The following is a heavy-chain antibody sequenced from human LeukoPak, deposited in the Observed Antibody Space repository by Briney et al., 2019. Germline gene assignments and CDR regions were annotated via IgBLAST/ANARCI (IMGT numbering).Heavy chain of an antibody. J-gene: IGHJ3*02. CDR3: ASRYCSGGSCYSKLGASDI. D-gene: IGHD2-15*01. V-gene: IGHV4-39*01. CDR1: GGSISSISYY. CDR2: MYHNGST. Sequence: SETLSLTCTVSGGSISSISYYWGWIRQPPGKGLEWIGSMYHNGSTYYNPSLKSRVTISVDTSKNQFSLKLTSVTAADTAVYYCASRYCSGGSCYSKLGASDIWGQGTMVTVSS.